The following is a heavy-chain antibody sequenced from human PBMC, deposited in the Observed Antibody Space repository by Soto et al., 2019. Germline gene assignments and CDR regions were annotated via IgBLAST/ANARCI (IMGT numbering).Heavy chain of an antibody. J-gene: IGHJ4*02. CDR1: GVNFDNYC. CDR2: ITYDGSNK. CDR3: AKDRGGGTFFTPLGV. V-gene: IGHV3-30*18. Sequence: SSQAPGVNFDNYCMHRFRQAPGKGLEWVAVITYDGSNKYYADSVRGRFTISRDNSKNALSLHLNTLKPEDKAVYHCAKDRGGGTFFTPLGVWGQGTLVTVSS. D-gene: IGHD1-7*01.